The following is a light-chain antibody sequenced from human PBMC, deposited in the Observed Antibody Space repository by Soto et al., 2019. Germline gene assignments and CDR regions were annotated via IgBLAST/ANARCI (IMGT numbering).Light chain of an antibody. CDR1: QSVSSSY. Sequence: QTPSTLSLSPGERATLSCMASQSVSSSYLAWYQQKPRQAPRLLIYAASSRATGSPDRFSGGGSGTDFTLTISRLEPEDFAVYYCHQYGYSPITFGQGTRLDIK. J-gene: IGKJ5*01. V-gene: IGKV3-20*01. CDR2: AAS. CDR3: HQYGYSPIT.